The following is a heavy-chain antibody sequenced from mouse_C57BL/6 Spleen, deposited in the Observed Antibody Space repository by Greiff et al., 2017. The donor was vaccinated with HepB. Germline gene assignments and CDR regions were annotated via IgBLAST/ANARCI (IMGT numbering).Heavy chain of an antibody. J-gene: IGHJ1*03. Sequence: VQLQESGAELVRPGTLVKVSCKASGYAFTNYLIEWVKQRPGQGLEWIGVINPGSGSTNYNEKFKGKATLTADKSSSTAYMQLSSLTSEDSAVYFCARGTVVAPEVWGTGTTVTVSS. CDR1: GYAFTNYL. D-gene: IGHD1-1*01. CDR3: ARGTVVAPEV. V-gene: IGHV1-54*01. CDR2: INPGSGST.